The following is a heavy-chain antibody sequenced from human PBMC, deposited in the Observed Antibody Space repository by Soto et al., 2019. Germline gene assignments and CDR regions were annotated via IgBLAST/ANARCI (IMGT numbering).Heavy chain of an antibody. D-gene: IGHD4-17*01. Sequence: ASVKVSCKASGYTFISFYVHWVRQAPGQGLEWMGVINPNGGSTAYAQKFQGRVTMTRDTSTSTVYMELSSLRSEDTAVYYCARLATVTPPYYFDYWGQGSLVTVSS. V-gene: IGHV1-46*01. CDR3: ARLATVTPPYYFDY. CDR2: INPNGGST. CDR1: GYTFISFY. J-gene: IGHJ4*02.